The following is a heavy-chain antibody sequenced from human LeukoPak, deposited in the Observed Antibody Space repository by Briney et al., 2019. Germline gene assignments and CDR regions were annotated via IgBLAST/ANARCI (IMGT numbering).Heavy chain of an antibody. D-gene: IGHD3-10*01. J-gene: IGHJ3*02. CDR2: ISAYNGNT. Sequence: ASVKVSCKASGYTFTSYGISWVRQAPGQGLEWMGWISAYNGNTNYAQKLRGRVTMTTDTSTSTAYMELRSLRSDDTAVYYCARALYYYVSGSKEDAFDIWGQGTMVTVFS. V-gene: IGHV1-18*04. CDR1: GYTFTSYG. CDR3: ARALYYYVSGSKEDAFDI.